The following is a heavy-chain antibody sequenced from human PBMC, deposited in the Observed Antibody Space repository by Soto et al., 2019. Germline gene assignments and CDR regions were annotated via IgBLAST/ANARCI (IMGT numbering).Heavy chain of an antibody. V-gene: IGHV1-2*02. D-gene: IGHD3-22*01. J-gene: IGHJ4*02. CDR2: INPNSGGT. CDR3: ARGVRGYYDSSGYPDD. Sequence: ASVKVSCKASGYTFTGYYMHWVRQAPGQGLEWMGWINPNSGGTNYAQKFQGRVTMTRDTSISTAYMELSRLRSDDTAGYYCARGVRGYYDSSGYPDDWGQGTLVTVSS. CDR1: GYTFTGYY.